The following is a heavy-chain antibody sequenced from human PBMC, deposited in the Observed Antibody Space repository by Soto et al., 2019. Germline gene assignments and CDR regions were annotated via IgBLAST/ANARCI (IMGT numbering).Heavy chain of an antibody. CDR1: GLSLSTSAVG. V-gene: IGHV2-5*02. Sequence: QITLKESGPPLVKPTQTLTLTCTFSGLSLSTSAVGVGWIRQPPGKALEWLALIYWDGGKRYSPSLKSRLTITKDTSKNQVVLTMTNMDPVDTATYYCAHGRAGVLFDLWGRGTLVTVSS. D-gene: IGHD3-3*01. J-gene: IGHJ2*01. CDR3: AHGRAGVLFDL. CDR2: IYWDGGK.